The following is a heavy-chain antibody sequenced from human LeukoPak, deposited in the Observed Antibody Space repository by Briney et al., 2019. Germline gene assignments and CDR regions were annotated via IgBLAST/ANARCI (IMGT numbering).Heavy chain of an antibody. J-gene: IGHJ4*02. Sequence: GATVKISCKASGYTFTSYAMHWVRQAPGQRLEWMGWINAGNGNTKYSQKFQGRVTITRDTSASTAYMELSSLRSEDTAVYYCARGGYNFGSLPDSWGQGTLVTVSS. D-gene: IGHD5-24*01. V-gene: IGHV1-3*01. CDR3: ARGGYNFGSLPDS. CDR1: GYTFTSYA. CDR2: INAGNGNT.